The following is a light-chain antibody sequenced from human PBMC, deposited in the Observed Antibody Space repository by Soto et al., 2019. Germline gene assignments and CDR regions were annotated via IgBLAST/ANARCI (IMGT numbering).Light chain of an antibody. CDR2: LGS. CDR3: MQSLQTPLT. CDR1: QSLLDSNGYNC. V-gene: IGKV2-28*01. Sequence: DIVMTQSPLSLPVTPGEPASISCRSSQSLLDSNGYNCLEWYPQKPGQSPQLLIYLGSNRASGVPDRFSGSGSGTDFTLKISRVEAEDVGVYYCMQSLQTPLTFGQGTKVEI. J-gene: IGKJ1*01.